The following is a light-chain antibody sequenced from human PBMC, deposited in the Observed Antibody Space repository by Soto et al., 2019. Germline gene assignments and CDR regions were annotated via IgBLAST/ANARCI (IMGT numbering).Light chain of an antibody. J-gene: IGLJ1*01. CDR2: DVS. V-gene: IGLV2-14*03. CDR1: SSDVGGYNY. Sequence: LTQPASVSGSPGQSITISCTGTSSDVGGYNYVSWYQHHPGKAPNLMIFDVSNRPSGVSNRFSGSKSGNTASLTISGLQAEDEADYYFSSYTASSTYVFGTATTVPVL. CDR3: SSYTASSTYV.